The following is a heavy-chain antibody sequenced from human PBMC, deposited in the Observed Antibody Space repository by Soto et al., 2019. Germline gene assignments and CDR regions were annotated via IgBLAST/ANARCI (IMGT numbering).Heavy chain of an antibody. D-gene: IGHD3-9*01. CDR3: IKVLTRGVGVPRFYFDS. Sequence: GGSLGLSCAASGFTFSNDWMHWVRQAPGKGLEWVSRINADGGSTHYADSVRGRFTISRDNAKNTLFLQLNSLRVEDTAIYYCIKVLTRGVGVPRFYFDSWGQGTLVTVSS. J-gene: IGHJ4*02. CDR1: GFTFSNDW. CDR2: INADGGST. V-gene: IGHV3-74*01.